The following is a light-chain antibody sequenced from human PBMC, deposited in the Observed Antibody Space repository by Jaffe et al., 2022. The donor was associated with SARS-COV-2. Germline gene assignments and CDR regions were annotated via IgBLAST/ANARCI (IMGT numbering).Light chain of an antibody. CDR2: EVS. V-gene: IGLV2-8*01. Sequence: QSALTQPPSASGSPGQSVTISCTGTSSDVGAYDYVSWYQQHPGKAPKLMIYEVSKRPSGVPDRFSGSKSGNTASLTVSGLLPEDEADYYCTSYAGGNNLVFGGGTKLTVL. J-gene: IGLJ3*02. CDR3: TSYAGGNNLV. CDR1: SSDVGAYDY.